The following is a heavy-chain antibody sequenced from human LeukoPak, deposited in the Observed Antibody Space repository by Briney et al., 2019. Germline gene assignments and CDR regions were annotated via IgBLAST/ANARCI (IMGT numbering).Heavy chain of an antibody. CDR2: IWYDGSNK. J-gene: IGHJ4*02. CDR3: AKGTVEKWLVPFDC. CDR1: GFTFSSYG. V-gene: IGHV3-30*02. D-gene: IGHD6-19*01. Sequence: GGSLRLSCAASGFTFSSYGMHWVRQAPGKGLEWVAVIWYDGSNKNYADSVKGRFTISRDNSKITLYLQMNSLRAEDTAVYYCAKGTVEKWLVPFDCWGQGTLVTVSS.